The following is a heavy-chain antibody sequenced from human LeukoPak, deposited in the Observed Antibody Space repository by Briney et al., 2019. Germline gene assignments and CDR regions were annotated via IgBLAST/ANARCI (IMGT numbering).Heavy chain of an antibody. J-gene: IGHJ3*02. V-gene: IGHV4-38-2*02. Sequence: PSETLSLTCTVSGYSISSGYYWGWIRQPPGKGLEWIGSIYHSGSTYYNPSLKSRVTISVDTSKNQFSLKLSSVTAADTAVYYCAREGSGTQGAFDIWGQGTMVTVSS. CDR2: IYHSGST. CDR3: AREGSGTQGAFDI. CDR1: GYSISSGYY. D-gene: IGHD1-26*01.